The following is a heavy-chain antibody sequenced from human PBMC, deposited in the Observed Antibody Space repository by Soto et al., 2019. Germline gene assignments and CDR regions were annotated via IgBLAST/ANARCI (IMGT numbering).Heavy chain of an antibody. CDR2: IKEDGSQK. CDR3: ARDDRTGYYDY. CDR1: GFSFSNYW. Sequence: EVQLVESGGGLVQPGGSLRLSCAASGFSFSNYWMSWVRQAPGKGLEWVGNIKEDGSQKQYVDSLEGRFIISRDNTKNLWDLQMNSRRVDDTAGFYCARDDRTGYYDYWGQGTLVTISS. J-gene: IGHJ4*02. V-gene: IGHV3-7*05. D-gene: IGHD3-22*01.